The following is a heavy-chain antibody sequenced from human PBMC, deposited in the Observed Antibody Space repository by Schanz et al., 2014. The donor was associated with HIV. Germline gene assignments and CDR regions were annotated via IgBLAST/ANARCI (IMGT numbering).Heavy chain of an antibody. CDR2: TWHDGSQK. CDR3: ARDEGRYCSGGSCYYNGVDV. V-gene: IGHV3-33*01. Sequence: QVQLVESGGGVVQPGRSLRLSCAASGFIFSRYGMHWVRQAPGKGLEGVAVTWHDGSQKYYADSVKGRFSISRDNSKNTLYFQMNSLRVEDTAVYYCARDEGRYCSGGSCYYNGVDVWGQGTTVTVS. CDR1: GFIFSRYG. D-gene: IGHD2-15*01. J-gene: IGHJ6*02.